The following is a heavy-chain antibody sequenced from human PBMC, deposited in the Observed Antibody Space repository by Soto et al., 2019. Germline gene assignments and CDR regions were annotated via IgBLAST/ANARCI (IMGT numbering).Heavy chain of an antibody. D-gene: IGHD3-10*01. CDR2: IIPIFGTA. CDR1: GCTFSSYA. CDR3: ARRRQWFGELSPWFDP. J-gene: IGHJ5*02. Sequence: QVQLVQSGAEVKKPGSSVKVSCKASGCTFSSYAISWVRQAPGQGLEWMGGIIPIFGTAHYAQKFQGRVTITADESTSTAYMELSSLRSEDTGVYYCARRRQWFGELSPWFDPWGQGTLVTVSS. V-gene: IGHV1-69*01.